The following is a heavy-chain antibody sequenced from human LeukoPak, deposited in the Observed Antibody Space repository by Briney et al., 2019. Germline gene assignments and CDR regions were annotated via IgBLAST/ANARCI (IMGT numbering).Heavy chain of an antibody. D-gene: IGHD3-3*01. J-gene: IGHJ4*02. CDR2: ISYDGSNK. Sequence: GGSLRLSCAASGFTFSSYAMHWVRQAPGKGLEWVAVISYDGSNKYYADSVKGRFTISRDNSKNTLYLQMNSLRAEDTAVYYCARDGPPTIFGVVIIVGLFDYWGQGTLVTVSS. CDR1: GFTFSSYA. CDR3: ARDGPPTIFGVVIIVGLFDY. V-gene: IGHV3-30-3*01.